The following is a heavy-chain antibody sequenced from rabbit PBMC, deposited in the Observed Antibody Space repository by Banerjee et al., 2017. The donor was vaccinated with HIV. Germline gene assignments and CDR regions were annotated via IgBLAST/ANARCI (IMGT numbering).Heavy chain of an antibody. Sequence: QEQLEESGGGLVKPGASLTLTCTASGFSFSDRDVMCWVRQAPGKGLEWIACINTATGKAVYATWAKGRFTISRTSSTTVTLQMTSLTVADTATYFCARDTGSSFSSYGMDLWGQGTLVTVS. J-gene: IGHJ6*01. D-gene: IGHD8-1*01. V-gene: IGHV1S45*01. CDR1: GFSFSDRDV. CDR3: ARDTGSSFSSYGMDL. CDR2: INTATGKA.